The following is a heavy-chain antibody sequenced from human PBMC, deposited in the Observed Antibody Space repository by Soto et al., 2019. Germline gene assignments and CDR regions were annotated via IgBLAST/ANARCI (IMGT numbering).Heavy chain of an antibody. D-gene: IGHD2-21*01. Sequence: SETLSLTCTVSGGSISSGGYYWNWIRQHPGKGLEWIGYIYYSGTTYYNPSLKSRVTISVDASKNQFSLKLSSVTAADTAVYYCAASCVGCGGFNYYGMDVWGQATTVTVSS. CDR2: IYYSGTT. CDR3: AASCVGCGGFNYYGMDV. CDR1: GGSISSGGYY. V-gene: IGHV4-31*03. J-gene: IGHJ6*02.